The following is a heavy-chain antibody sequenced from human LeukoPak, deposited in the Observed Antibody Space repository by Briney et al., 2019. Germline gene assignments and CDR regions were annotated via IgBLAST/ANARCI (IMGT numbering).Heavy chain of an antibody. J-gene: IGHJ4*02. CDR1: GGSISSYY. CDR3: ARGSKAAPGTFDY. Sequence: SETLSLTCTVSGGSISSYYWSWIRQPPGKGLEWIGCIYYTGSTDYNPSLKSRVAISVDTSKNQFSLKLSSVTAADTAVYYCARGSKAAPGTFDYWGQGTLVTVSS. CDR2: IYYTGST. V-gene: IGHV4-59*01. D-gene: IGHD6-13*01.